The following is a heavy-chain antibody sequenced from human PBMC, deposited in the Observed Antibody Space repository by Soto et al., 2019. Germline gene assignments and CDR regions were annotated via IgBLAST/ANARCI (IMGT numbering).Heavy chain of an antibody. CDR3: ARDLREGGYYYYGMDV. CDR1: GGSISSGGYY. J-gene: IGHJ6*02. D-gene: IGHD1-26*01. CDR2: IYYSGST. Sequence: QVQLQESGPGLVKPSQTLSLTCTVSGGSISSGGYYWSWIRQHPGKGLEWIGYIYYSGSTYYNPSLKSRVTISVDTSKNQFSLKLSSVTAADTAVYYCARDLREGGYYYYGMDVWGQGTTVTVSS. V-gene: IGHV4-31*03.